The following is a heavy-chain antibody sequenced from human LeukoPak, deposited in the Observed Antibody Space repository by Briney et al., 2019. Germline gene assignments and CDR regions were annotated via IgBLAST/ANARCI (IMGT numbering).Heavy chain of an antibody. V-gene: IGHV3-23*01. CDR2: ISGSGGST. J-gene: IGHJ3*02. CDR3: AGSYKLLYDAFDI. CDR1: GFTFSSYA. Sequence: PGGSLRLSCAASGFTFSSYAMSWVRQAPGKGLEWVSSISGSGGSTYYAASVKGRFTISRDSSKNTLFLQMNSLRAEDTAVYYCAGSYKLLYDAFDIWGQGTMVTVSS. D-gene: IGHD2-2*01.